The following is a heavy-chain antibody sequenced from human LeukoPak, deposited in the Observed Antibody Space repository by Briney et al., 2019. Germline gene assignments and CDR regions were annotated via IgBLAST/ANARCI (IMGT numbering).Heavy chain of an antibody. Sequence: PGGSLRLSCAASGFTVSSNYMSWVRQAPGKGLEWVSVIYSGGSTYYADSVKGRFTISRDNSRNTLYLQMNSLRAEDTAVYHCARGAIAVAGGDYWGQGTLVTVSS. CDR1: GFTVSSNY. CDR3: ARGAIAVAGGDY. D-gene: IGHD6-19*01. CDR2: IYSGGST. V-gene: IGHV3-53*01. J-gene: IGHJ4*02.